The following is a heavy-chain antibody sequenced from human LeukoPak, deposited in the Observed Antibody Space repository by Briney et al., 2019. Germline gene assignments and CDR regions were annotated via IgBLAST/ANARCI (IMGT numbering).Heavy chain of an antibody. Sequence: ASVKVSCKASGYTFTSYAMHWVRQAPGQRLEWMGWINAGNGNTKYSQKFQGRVTITRDTSASTAYMELSSLRSEDTAVYYCARSPCGDGAWYFDLWGRGTLVTVSS. D-gene: IGHD4-17*01. J-gene: IGHJ2*01. CDR1: GYTFTSYA. CDR2: INAGNGNT. CDR3: ARSPCGDGAWYFDL. V-gene: IGHV1-3*01.